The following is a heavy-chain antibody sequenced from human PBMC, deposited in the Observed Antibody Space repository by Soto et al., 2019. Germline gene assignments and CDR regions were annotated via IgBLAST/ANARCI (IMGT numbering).Heavy chain of an antibody. CDR2: ISGSGGST. D-gene: IGHD3-9*01. CDR3: AKDPPGYYDIPEYYFDY. J-gene: IGHJ4*02. Sequence: GGSLRLSCAASGFTFSSYAMSWVRQAPRKGLEWVSAISGSGGSTYYADSVKGRFTISRDNSKNTLYLQMNSLRAEDTAVYYCAKDPPGYYDIPEYYFDYWGQGTLVTVSS. CDR1: GFTFSSYA. V-gene: IGHV3-23*01.